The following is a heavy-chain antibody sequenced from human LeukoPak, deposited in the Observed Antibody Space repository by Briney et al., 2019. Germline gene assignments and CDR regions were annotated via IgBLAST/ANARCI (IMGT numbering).Heavy chain of an antibody. CDR2: IYYSGST. V-gene: IGHV4-39*01. D-gene: IGHD3-9*01. J-gene: IGHJ4*02. CDR3: ARALQDHYDILTGPDY. CDR1: GGSISSSSYY. Sequence: SETLSLTCTVSGGSISSSSYYWGWIRQPPGKGLEWIVSIYYSGSTYYNPSLKSRVTISVDTSKNQFSLKLSSVTAADTAVYYCARALQDHYDILTGPDYWGQGTLVTVPS.